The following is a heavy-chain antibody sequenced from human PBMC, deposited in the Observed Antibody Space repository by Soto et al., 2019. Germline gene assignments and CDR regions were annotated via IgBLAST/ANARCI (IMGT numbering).Heavy chain of an antibody. CDR1: GGSINDFY. V-gene: IGHV4-59*01. D-gene: IGHD6-6*01. CDR3: ARVGGVAARTFDY. CDR2: IHYSGST. J-gene: IGHJ4*02. Sequence: SETLSLTCTVSGGSINDFYWSWIRQPPGKGLEWIGYIHYSGSTDYNPSLKGRVTISVDTSKNQFSLKLRSVTAADTAVYYCARVGGVAARTFDYWGQGTLVTVSS.